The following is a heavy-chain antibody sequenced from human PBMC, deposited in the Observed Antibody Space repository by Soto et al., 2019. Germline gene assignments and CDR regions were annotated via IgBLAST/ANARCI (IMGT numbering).Heavy chain of an antibody. Sequence: ASVKVSCKASGYTFSSYSMHWVRQAPGQRLEWMGIINPSGGNTSYAQKFQGRVTMTRDTSTSTVYMELSSLRSEDTAVYYCARDNHRTLSGSLDYWSQGTLVTVSS. CDR2: INPSGGNT. CDR3: ARDNHRTLSGSLDY. J-gene: IGHJ4*02. D-gene: IGHD1-26*01. V-gene: IGHV1-46*01. CDR1: GYTFSSYS.